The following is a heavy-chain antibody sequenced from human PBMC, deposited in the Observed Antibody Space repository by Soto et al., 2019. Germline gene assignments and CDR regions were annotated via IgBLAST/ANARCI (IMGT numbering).Heavy chain of an antibody. Sequence: TSETLSLACAFYGGSISIGGYSWTWIRQSPGKGREWIGYTYQSGSAYYNPSLKSRVTISIDRSKNQFSLNLTSVTAADTAVYYCARDYYGMDVWGQGTTVTVSS. CDR3: ARDYYGMDV. J-gene: IGHJ6*01. CDR1: GGSISIGGYS. V-gene: IGHV4-30-2*06. CDR2: TYQSGSA.